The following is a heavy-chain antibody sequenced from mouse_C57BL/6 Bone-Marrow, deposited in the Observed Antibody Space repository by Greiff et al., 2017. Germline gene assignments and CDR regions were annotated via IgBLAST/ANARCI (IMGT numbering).Heavy chain of an antibody. CDR1: GFSFNTYA. V-gene: IGHV10-1*01. CDR3: VRGIYAMDY. CDR2: IRSKSNNYAT. J-gene: IGHJ4*01. Sequence: EVNVVESGGGLVQPKGSLKLSCAASGFSFNTYAMNWVRQAPGTGLEWVARIRSKSNNYATYYADSVKDRFTISRDDSESMLYLQMNNLKTEDTAMYYCVRGIYAMDYWGQGTSVTVSS.